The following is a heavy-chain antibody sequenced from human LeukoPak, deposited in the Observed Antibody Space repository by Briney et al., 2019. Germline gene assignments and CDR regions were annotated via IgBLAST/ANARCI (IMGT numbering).Heavy chain of an antibody. CDR3: ARGPGPADDGGGYCFDY. D-gene: IGHD3-22*01. V-gene: IGHV1-46*01. Sequence: GASVKVSCKASGYTFTSYYLYWVRQAPGQGLEWMGVINPSGGSTTSAQKFQGRVTMTRDMSTSTVYMELRSLRSEDTAVYYCARGPGPADDGGGYCFDYWGQGTLVTVSS. J-gene: IGHJ4*02. CDR2: INPSGGST. CDR1: GYTFTSYY.